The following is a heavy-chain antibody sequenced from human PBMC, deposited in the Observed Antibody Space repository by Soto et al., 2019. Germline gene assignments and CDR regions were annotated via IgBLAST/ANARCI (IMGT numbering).Heavy chain of an antibody. Sequence: PSETLSLTCTVSGGSISSYYWSWIRQPAGKGLEWIGRIYTSGSTNYNPSLKSRVTMSVDTSKSQFSLKLSSVTAADTAVYYCARGGTAMFYYYYGMDVWGQGTTVTVSS. CDR2: IYTSGST. V-gene: IGHV4-4*07. J-gene: IGHJ6*02. CDR3: ARGGTAMFYYYYGMDV. CDR1: GGSISSYY. D-gene: IGHD5-18*01.